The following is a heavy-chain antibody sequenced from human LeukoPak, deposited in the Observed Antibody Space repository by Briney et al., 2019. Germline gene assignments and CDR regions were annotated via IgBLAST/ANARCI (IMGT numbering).Heavy chain of an antibody. Sequence: SETLSLTCTVSGGSISSSSYYWGWIRQPPGKGLEWIGSVYYSGSTYYNPSLKSRVTISVDTSKNQFSLKLSSVTAADTAVYYCARHSWSRSSGYYFDYWGQGTLVTVSS. J-gene: IGHJ4*02. CDR2: VYYSGST. V-gene: IGHV4-39*01. CDR3: ARHSWSRSSGYYFDY. CDR1: GGSISSSSYY. D-gene: IGHD6-6*01.